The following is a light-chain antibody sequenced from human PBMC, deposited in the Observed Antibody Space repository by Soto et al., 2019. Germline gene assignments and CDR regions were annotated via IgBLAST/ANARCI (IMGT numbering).Light chain of an antibody. V-gene: IGKV3-15*01. CDR3: QQYNNWPPRT. Sequence: EIVMTQSPATLSVSPGERATLSCRASQRVSSNLSWDQQKPGQAPRLLIYGASTRATTIPARFSGSGSATAFSIAISSRQAEDFVVYYCQQYNNWPPRTFGQGTKVEIK. CDR2: GAS. J-gene: IGKJ1*01. CDR1: QRVSSN.